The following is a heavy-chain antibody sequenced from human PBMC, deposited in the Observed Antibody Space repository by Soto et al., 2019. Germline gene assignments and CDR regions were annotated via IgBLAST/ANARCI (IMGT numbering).Heavy chain of an antibody. J-gene: IGHJ1*01. D-gene: IGHD2-2*02. Sequence: ASVKVSCKASGYTFTSYGISWVRQAPGQGLEWMGWISAYNGNTNYAQKLQGRVTMTTDTSTSTAYMELRSLRSNDTAVYYCARDCSSTSCYIKYLQHWGQGTLVPVYS. CDR3: ARDCSSTSCYIKYLQH. CDR2: ISAYNGNT. V-gene: IGHV1-18*04. CDR1: GYTFTSYG.